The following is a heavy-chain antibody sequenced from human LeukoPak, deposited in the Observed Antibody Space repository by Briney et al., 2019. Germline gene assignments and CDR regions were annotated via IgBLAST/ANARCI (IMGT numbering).Heavy chain of an antibody. Sequence: GGSLRLSCTASGFTFSSYPMNWVRQAPGKGLEWVAGISSGDRTFHAESVKGRFPISRDKYKDTLYLQMNSLRAADTAVYYYAKEATASPYFHWFDNWGQGTQVIVSS. CDR2: ISSGDRT. CDR3: AKEATASPYFHWFDN. J-gene: IGHJ4*02. D-gene: IGHD3-9*01. CDR1: GFTFSSYP. V-gene: IGHV3-23*01.